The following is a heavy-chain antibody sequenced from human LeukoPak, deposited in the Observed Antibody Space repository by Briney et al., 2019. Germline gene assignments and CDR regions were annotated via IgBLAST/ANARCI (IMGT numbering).Heavy chain of an antibody. D-gene: IGHD3-22*01. J-gene: IGHJ4*02. Sequence: PGGSLRLSCAASGFTVANDRMSWVRQAPGKGLECVSSISSSGAYIYYADSVKGRFTISRDNAKKSLYLQMNSLRAEDTAIYYCVGNYYDSSGLDYWGQGTLSPSPQ. V-gene: IGHV3-21*01. CDR1: GFTVANDR. CDR2: ISSSGAYI. CDR3: VGNYYDSSGLDY.